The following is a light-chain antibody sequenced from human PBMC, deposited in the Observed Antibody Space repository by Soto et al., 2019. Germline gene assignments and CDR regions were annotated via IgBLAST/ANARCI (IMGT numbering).Light chain of an antibody. V-gene: IGLV2-14*01. CDR3: ASYTRTTTLV. CDR1: LSDIGGYNY. CDR2: DVN. Sequence: QSALTQPASVSGSPGQSITISCTGTLSDIGGYNYISWYQHHPGKAPNLVIYDVNNRPSGVSYRFAGSKSGNTASLTISGLQAEDEAEYYCASYTRTTTLVFGGGTKLTVL. J-gene: IGLJ2*01.